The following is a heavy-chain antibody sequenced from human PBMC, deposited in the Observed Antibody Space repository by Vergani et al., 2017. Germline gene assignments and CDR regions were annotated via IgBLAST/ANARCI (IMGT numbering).Heavy chain of an antibody. CDR3: ARQFWVSQGVGAFET. CDR1: GYSISRGYY. D-gene: IGHD3-16*01. CDR2: VFHSGSA. V-gene: IGHV4-38-2*02. J-gene: IGHJ3*02. Sequence: QVQLQESGPGLVKPSETLSLTCSVSGYSISRGYYWGWIRQPPGEWLEWIATVFHSGSAYYNPSLRRRVTISVETSKNQFSLRLTTLTAADTAVYYCARQFWVSQGVGAFETWGRGTEVSVSS.